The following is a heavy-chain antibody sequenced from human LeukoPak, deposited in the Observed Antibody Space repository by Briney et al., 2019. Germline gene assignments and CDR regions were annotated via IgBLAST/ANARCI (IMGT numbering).Heavy chain of an antibody. CDR1: GGSISSYY. Sequence: SETLSLTCTVSGGSISSYYRSWIRQPPGKGLEWIGEINHSGSTNYNPSLKSRVTISVDTSKNQFSLKLSSVTAADTAVYYCARHRVRLTGYYRGFDYWGQGTLVTVSS. CDR3: ARHRVRLTGYYRGFDY. D-gene: IGHD3-9*01. CDR2: INHSGST. J-gene: IGHJ4*02. V-gene: IGHV4-34*01.